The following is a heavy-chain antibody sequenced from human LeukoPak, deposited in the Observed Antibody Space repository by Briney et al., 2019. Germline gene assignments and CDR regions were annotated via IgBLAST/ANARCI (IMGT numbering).Heavy chain of an antibody. CDR2: IYYSGIT. Sequence: SETLSLTCTVSGGSISSSSHYCGWIRQPPGKGLEWIGSIYYSGITYYNPSLKSRVTISSDTSKNQFSLKLTSVTAADTAVYYCARLSPIWWFFWGQGTLVTVSS. CDR3: ARLSPIWWFF. CDR1: GGSISSSSHY. V-gene: IGHV4-39*01. J-gene: IGHJ4*02. D-gene: IGHD2-21*01.